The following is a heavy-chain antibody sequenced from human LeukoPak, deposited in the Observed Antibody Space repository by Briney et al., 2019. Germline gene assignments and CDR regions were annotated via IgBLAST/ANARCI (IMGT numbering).Heavy chain of an antibody. CDR2: IYPGDSDT. CDR3: ARHKDPSSGWSYYYYMDV. CDR1: GYSFTSYW. V-gene: IGHV5-51*01. Sequence: GESLKISCKGSGYSFTSYWIGWVRQMPGKGLWWMGIIYPGDSDTRYSPSFQGQVTISADKSISTAYLQWSSLKATDTAMYYCARHKDPSSGWSYYYYMDVWGKGTTVTVSS. J-gene: IGHJ6*03. D-gene: IGHD6-19*01.